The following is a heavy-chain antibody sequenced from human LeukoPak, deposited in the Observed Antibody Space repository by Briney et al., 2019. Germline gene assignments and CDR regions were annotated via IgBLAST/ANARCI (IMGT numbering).Heavy chain of an antibody. CDR3: ARGGRLVGYFDY. V-gene: IGHV5-51*01. CDR2: IYSGHSDI. D-gene: IGHD2-15*01. J-gene: IGHJ4*02. Sequence: GESLKISCKGSGYSFTTYWIGWVRQMPGKGLEWMGIIYSGHSDIRYSPSFQGQITISADKSISTAYLQWSSLKASDTAMYYCARGGRLVGYFDYWGQGTLVTVSS. CDR1: GYSFTTYW.